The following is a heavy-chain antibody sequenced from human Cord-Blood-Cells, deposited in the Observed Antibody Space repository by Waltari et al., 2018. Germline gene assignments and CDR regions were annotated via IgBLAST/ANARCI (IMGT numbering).Heavy chain of an antibody. CDR3: ARDSSSSWYYYYYGMDV. Sequence: EVQLVESGGGLVKPGGSLRLPCAASGFTFSSYSMNWVRQAPGKGLEWVSSISSSSSYIYYADSVKGRFTISRDNAKNSLYLQMNSLRAEDTAVYYCARDSSSSWYYYYYGMDVWGQGTTVTVSS. V-gene: IGHV3-21*01. CDR1: GFTFSSYS. J-gene: IGHJ6*02. CDR2: ISSSSSYI. D-gene: IGHD6-13*01.